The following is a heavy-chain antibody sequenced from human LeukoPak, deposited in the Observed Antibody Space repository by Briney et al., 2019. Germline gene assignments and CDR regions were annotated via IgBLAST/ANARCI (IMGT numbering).Heavy chain of an antibody. CDR1: GFTFSSYW. V-gene: IGHV3-7*01. CDR3: ARLSYDSSGYYNY. D-gene: IGHD3-22*01. Sequence: GRSLRLSCAASGFTFSSYWMSWVRQAPGKGLEWVANIKQDGSEKYYVDSVKGRFTISRDNAKNSLYLQMNSLRAEDTAVYYCARLSYDSSGYYNYWGQGTLVTVSS. CDR2: IKQDGSEK. J-gene: IGHJ4*02.